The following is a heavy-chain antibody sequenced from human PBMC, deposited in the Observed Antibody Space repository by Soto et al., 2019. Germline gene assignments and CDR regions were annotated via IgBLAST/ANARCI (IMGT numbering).Heavy chain of an antibody. Sequence: SQAVSRTCAISGDSVSSNSAAWNWIRQSPSGGLEWLGRTYYRSRWYNDYAVSVRSRITINPDTSKNQFSLHLNSVTPEDTAVYSCAGTTSLQWYYMDVWGKGTTVTVSS. CDR1: GDSVSSNSAA. CDR3: AGTTSLQWYYMDV. D-gene: IGHD1-7*01. J-gene: IGHJ6*03. CDR2: TYYRSRWYN. V-gene: IGHV6-1*01.